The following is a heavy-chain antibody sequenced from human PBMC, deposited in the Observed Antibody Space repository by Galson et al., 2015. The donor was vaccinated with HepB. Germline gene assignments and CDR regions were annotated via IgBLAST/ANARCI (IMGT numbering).Heavy chain of an antibody. V-gene: IGHV1-24*01. CDR3: ATGNPDNGDYGFDY. CDR1: GYTLSELS. Sequence: SVKVSCKVSGYTLSELSIHWVRQAPGKGLEWMGGFDPEAGETVYAQKFQGRVTMSEDTPTDYMELSGLTSEDTAIYYCATGNPDNGDYGFDYWGQGTLVIVSP. CDR2: FDPEAGET. D-gene: IGHD4-17*01. J-gene: IGHJ4*02.